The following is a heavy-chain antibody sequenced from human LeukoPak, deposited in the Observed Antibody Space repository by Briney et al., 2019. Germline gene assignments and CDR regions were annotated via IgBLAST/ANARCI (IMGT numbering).Heavy chain of an antibody. V-gene: IGHV3-15*01. Sequence: GGSLRLSCAGSGFTFSNAWMNWVRQAPGKGLEWAGRIKSKPDGGTTTYAAPVKGRFTISRDDSRNTVFLQMNSLKTEDTAVYYCSTGGYYFDYWGQGTLVTVSS. J-gene: IGHJ4*02. CDR1: GFTFSNAW. CDR2: IKSKPDGGTT. CDR3: STGGYYFDY.